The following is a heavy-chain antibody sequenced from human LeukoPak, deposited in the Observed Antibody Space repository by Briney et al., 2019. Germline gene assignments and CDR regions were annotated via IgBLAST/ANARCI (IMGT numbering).Heavy chain of an antibody. CDR1: GFTFSGSA. CDR3: AKGKSGYYYEYFDY. V-gene: IGHV3-73*01. D-gene: IGHD3-22*01. J-gene: IGHJ4*02. Sequence: PGGSLRLSCAASGFTFSGSAMHWVRQASGKGLEWVGRIRGKANSYATAYAASVKGRFTISRDDSKNTAYLQMNSLKTEDTAVYYCAKGKSGYYYEYFDYWGQGTLVTVSS. CDR2: IRGKANSYAT.